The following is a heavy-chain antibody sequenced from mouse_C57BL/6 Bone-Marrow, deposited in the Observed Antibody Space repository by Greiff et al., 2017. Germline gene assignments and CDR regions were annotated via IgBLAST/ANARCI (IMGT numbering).Heavy chain of an antibody. CDR1: GYNFTTSP. V-gene: IGHV1-47*01. Sequence: VQLQQSGAELVKPAASVKMSCKASGYNFTTSPIEWLKQKHGKSLEWIGNFHPYNDDTKYNEKFKGKATLTVEKSSRTVYLELSRLTSDDSSVYYCARGGNYGGYYFDYWGQGTTHTVSS. J-gene: IGHJ2*01. D-gene: IGHD2-1*01. CDR2: FHPYNDDT. CDR3: ARGGNYGGYYFDY.